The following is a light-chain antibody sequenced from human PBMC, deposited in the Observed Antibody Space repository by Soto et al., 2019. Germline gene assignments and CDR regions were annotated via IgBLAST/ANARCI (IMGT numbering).Light chain of an antibody. V-gene: IGKV3-11*01. Sequence: EIVLTQSPGTLSLSPGERATLSCRASQSVSSSLAWYQQKPGQAPRLLIYDASTRASGIPTRFSGSGSGTDFTLTISNLEPEDFAVYYCQQHISWPLTFGGGTKVDIK. J-gene: IGKJ4*01. CDR2: DAS. CDR1: QSVSSS. CDR3: QQHISWPLT.